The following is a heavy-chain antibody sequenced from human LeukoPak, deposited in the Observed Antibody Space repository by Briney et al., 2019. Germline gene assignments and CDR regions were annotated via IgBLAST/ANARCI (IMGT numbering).Heavy chain of an antibody. CDR2: INPNSGFT. CDR3: ARLADCSSSSCRSFDY. D-gene: IGHD2-2*01. Sequence: VASVKVSCKASGYPFTGYYLHWVRQAPGQGLERMGWINPNSGFTNYAQKFQGRVTMTRDTSISTAYMELSRLRSDDTAVYYCARLADCSSSSCRSFDYWGQGTLVTVSS. V-gene: IGHV1-2*02. J-gene: IGHJ4*02. CDR1: GYPFTGYY.